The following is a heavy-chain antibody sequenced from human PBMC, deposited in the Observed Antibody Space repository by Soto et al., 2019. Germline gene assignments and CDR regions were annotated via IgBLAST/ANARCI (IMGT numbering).Heavy chain of an antibody. CDR2: IYPGDSDT. V-gene: IGHV5-51*01. J-gene: IGHJ6*02. Sequence: GESLKISCKGSGYSFTSYWIGWVRQMPGKGLEWMGIIYPGDSDTRYSPSFQGQVTISADKSISTAYLQWSSLKASDTAMYYCARHWDRYSSVLYPYSYSYGMDVWGQGLTVTVSS. CDR3: ARHWDRYSSVLYPYSYSYGMDV. D-gene: IGHD6-19*01. CDR1: GYSFTSYW.